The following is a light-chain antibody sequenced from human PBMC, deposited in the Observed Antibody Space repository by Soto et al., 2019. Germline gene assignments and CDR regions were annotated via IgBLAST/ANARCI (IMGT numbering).Light chain of an antibody. J-gene: IGKJ1*01. CDR3: QQYGSSPRT. V-gene: IGKV3-20*01. Sequence: EIVLTQSPGTLSLSPGERATLSCRASQSVSSSYLAWYQQKPGQAPRLLIYGASSRGTGIPDRFSGSGSGTDCTLTISRLEPEDFAVYYCQQYGSSPRTFGQGTKVEIK. CDR2: GAS. CDR1: QSVSSSY.